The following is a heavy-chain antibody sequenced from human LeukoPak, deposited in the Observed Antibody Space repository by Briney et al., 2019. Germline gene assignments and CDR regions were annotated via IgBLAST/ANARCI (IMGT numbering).Heavy chain of an antibody. V-gene: IGHV3-33*06. Sequence: PGGSLRLSCAASGFTFSNYGMHWVRQAPGKGPEWVAVIWYDGDRKFYADSVKGRFTISRDNSKNTLYLEMNSLGVDDTAVYYCAKTNSAANYYFYYMDVWGKGRTVTVSS. CDR2: IWYDGDRK. J-gene: IGHJ6*03. CDR3: AKTNSAANYYFYYMDV. CDR1: GFTFSNYG. D-gene: IGHD2-15*01.